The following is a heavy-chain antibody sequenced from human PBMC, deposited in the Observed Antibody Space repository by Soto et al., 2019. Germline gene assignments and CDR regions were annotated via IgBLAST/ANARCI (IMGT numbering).Heavy chain of an antibody. Sequence: SETLSLTCAVYGGSISGHYWNWIRQPPGKGLEWIGEINHSGRTNYNPSPKSRVTMSVDTSKNQFSLNLGSVTAADTAVYYCARGNIAAALVYWGRGTLVTVSS. V-gene: IGHV4-34*01. CDR3: ARGNIAAALVY. J-gene: IGHJ4*02. CDR1: GGSISGHY. D-gene: IGHD6-13*01. CDR2: INHSGRT.